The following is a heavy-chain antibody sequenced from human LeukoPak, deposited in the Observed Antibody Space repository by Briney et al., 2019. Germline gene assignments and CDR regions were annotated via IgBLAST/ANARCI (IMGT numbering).Heavy chain of an antibody. CDR2: IIPIFATA. J-gene: IGHJ4*02. V-gene: IGHV1-69*05. CDR3: ARGPITTRSHFDY. Sequence: SVKVSCKASGGTFSSYAISWVRQAPGQGLEWMGGIIPIFATANYALKFQGRVTITTDESTSTAYMELSSLRSEDTAVYYCARGPITTRSHFDYWGQGTLVTVSS. CDR1: GGTFSSYA. D-gene: IGHD3-22*01.